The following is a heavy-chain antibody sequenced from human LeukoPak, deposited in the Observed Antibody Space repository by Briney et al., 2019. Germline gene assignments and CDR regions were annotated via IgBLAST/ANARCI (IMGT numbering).Heavy chain of an antibody. CDR1: GFTFSTYS. Sequence: GGSLRLSCAASGFTFSTYSMNWVRQAPGKGLEWVSYISAGGSTIYYADSVQGRFTISRDNAKSSLSLQMSSLTAEDTALYYCARAPAPRHCTSTSCPRGPFNYWGQGTLVTVSS. J-gene: IGHJ4*02. CDR3: ARAPAPRHCTSTSCPRGPFNY. CDR2: ISAGGSTI. V-gene: IGHV3-48*01. D-gene: IGHD2-2*01.